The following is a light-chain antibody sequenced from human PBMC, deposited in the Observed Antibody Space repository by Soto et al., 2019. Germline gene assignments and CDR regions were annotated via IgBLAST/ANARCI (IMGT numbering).Light chain of an antibody. V-gene: IGKV1-5*03. CDR3: QQYNSYRT. Sequence: DIQMTQSPSTLSASVGDRVTITCRASQSISSWLAWYQQKPGKAPNLLIYKASSLESGVPSRFSGGGSGTEFTLTISSLHPDDFATYYCQQYNSYRTFGQGTKVDIK. CDR1: QSISSW. CDR2: KAS. J-gene: IGKJ1*01.